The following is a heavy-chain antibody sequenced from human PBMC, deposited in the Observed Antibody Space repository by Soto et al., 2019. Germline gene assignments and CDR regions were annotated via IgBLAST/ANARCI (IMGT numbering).Heavy chain of an antibody. Sequence: QVQLVESGGGVVQPGRSLRLSCAASGFTFSSYGMHWVRQAPGKGLEWVAVISYDGSNKYYADSVKGRFTISRDNSKNTLYLQMNSLRAEDTAVYYCAKELKVEMATIDGPYYGMDVWGLGTTVTVSS. J-gene: IGHJ6*02. D-gene: IGHD5-12*01. CDR1: GFTFSSYG. V-gene: IGHV3-30*18. CDR3: AKELKVEMATIDGPYYGMDV. CDR2: ISYDGSNK.